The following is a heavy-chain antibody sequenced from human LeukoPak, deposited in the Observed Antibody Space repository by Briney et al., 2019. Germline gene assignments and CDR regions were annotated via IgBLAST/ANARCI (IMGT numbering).Heavy chain of an antibody. CDR2: INHSGST. J-gene: IGHJ4*02. CDR1: GGSFSGYY. V-gene: IGHV4-34*01. Sequence: PSETLSLTCAVYGGSFSGYYWSWIRQPPGKGLEWIGEINHSGSTNYNPSLKSRVTISVDTSKNQFSLKLSSVTAADTAVYYCAREIYGSGSYDQYWGQGTLVTVSS. D-gene: IGHD3-10*01. CDR3: AREIYGSGSYDQY.